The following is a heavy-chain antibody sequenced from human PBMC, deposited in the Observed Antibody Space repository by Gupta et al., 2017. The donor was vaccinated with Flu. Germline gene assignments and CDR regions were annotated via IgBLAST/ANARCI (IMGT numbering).Heavy chain of an antibody. CDR3: ARFGQSEPLYFDY. CDR1: GGSLSSGGYY. J-gene: IGHJ4*02. D-gene: IGHD3-3*01. V-gene: IGHV4-31*03. CDR2: IHYSGNT. Sequence: QVQLQESGPGLVKPSQTLSLTCTVSGGSLSSGGYYWSWIRQHPGKALEWIGYIHYSGNTYYNPALKSRVSISIDTSKNQFSLKLSSVTAADTAVDYCARFGQSEPLYFDYWGQGTLVTVAS.